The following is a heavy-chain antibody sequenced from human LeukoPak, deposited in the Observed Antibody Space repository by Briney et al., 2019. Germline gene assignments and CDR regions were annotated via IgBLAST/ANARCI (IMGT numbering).Heavy chain of an antibody. V-gene: IGHV4-34*01. CDR1: GGSFSGYY. CDR3: ARRTQDWYFDL. CDR2: INHSGST. J-gene: IGHJ2*01. Sequence: SETLSLTCAVYGGSFSGYYWSWIRQPPGKGLEWIGEINHSGSTNYNPSLKSRVTISVDTSKNQFSLKLSSVTAADTAVYYCARRTQDWYFDLWGRGTLVTVSS.